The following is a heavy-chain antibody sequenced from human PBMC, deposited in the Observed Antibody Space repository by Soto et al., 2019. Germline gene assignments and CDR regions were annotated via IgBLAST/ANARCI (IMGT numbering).Heavy chain of an antibody. CDR2: INHSGST. CDR3: ARGGVRYYGSGTPRRRFDP. D-gene: IGHD3-10*01. CDR1: GGSFSGYY. J-gene: IGHJ5*02. Sequence: QVQLQQWGAGLLKPSETLSLTCAVYGGSFSGYYWSWIRQPPGKGREWIGEINHSGSTNYNPSLKSRVTISVDTSKNQFSLKLSSVTAADTAVYYCARGGVRYYGSGTPRRRFDPWGQGTLVTVSS. V-gene: IGHV4-34*01.